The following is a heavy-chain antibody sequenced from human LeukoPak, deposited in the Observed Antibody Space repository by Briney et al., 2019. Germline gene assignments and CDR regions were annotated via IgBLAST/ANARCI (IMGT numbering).Heavy chain of an antibody. J-gene: IGHJ4*02. CDR2: INISGGGT. CDR1: GFTFTINA. CDR3: AKRFTSGSHFFDY. V-gene: IGHV3-23*01. D-gene: IGHD1-26*01. Sequence: GGSLRVSCAASGFTFTINAMSWVRQAPGKGLEWVSTINISGGGTYYADSVKGRFTISRDNSKNTLYLQMNSLRAEDTAVYFCAKRFTSGSHFFDYWGQGTLVTVSS.